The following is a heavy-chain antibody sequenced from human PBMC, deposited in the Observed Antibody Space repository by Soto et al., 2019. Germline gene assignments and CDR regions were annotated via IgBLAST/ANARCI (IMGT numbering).Heavy chain of an antibody. J-gene: IGHJ4*02. Sequence: VETSETLSLTCTVSSSSVSSYYWNWIRQSPGKGLEWIGYIYYSGYTNYNPSLKSRITISVDTSKNQFSLKLSSVTPADTAVYYCAGGGMTTVPYWGQGTLVTVSS. CDR3: AGGGMTTVPY. CDR2: IYYSGYT. V-gene: IGHV4-59*02. D-gene: IGHD4-17*01. CDR1: SSSVSSYY.